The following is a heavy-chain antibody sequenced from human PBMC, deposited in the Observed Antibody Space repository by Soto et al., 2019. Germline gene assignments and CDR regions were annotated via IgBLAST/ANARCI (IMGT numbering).Heavy chain of an antibody. CDR1: GVSISSYS. Sequence: TLSLTCTVSGVSISSYSWSWIRQPPGKGLEWIGYINYSGSTNYNPSPKSRVTISVDTSKNQFSLKLSSVTAADTAVYYCARLPRPGLNYYFDYWGQGTLVTVSS. CDR3: ARLPRPGLNYYFDY. CDR2: INYSGST. V-gene: IGHV4-59*08. J-gene: IGHJ4*02. D-gene: IGHD5-12*01.